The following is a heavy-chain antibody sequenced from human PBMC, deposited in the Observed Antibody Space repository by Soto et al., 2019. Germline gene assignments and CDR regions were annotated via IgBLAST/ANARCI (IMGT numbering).Heavy chain of an antibody. V-gene: IGHV4-30-4*01. J-gene: IGHJ5*02. D-gene: IGHD1-26*01. CDR1: GGSIRSGEHY. CDR2: IFYSGST. CDR3: ARWDGRGFDP. Sequence: QVQLQESGPGLVKPSQTLSLTCTVSGGSIRSGEHYWSWIRQPPGKGLEWIGYIFYSGSTHYNPSLKSRLSVSVDTSKNQFSLNLNSVTAADTAVYYCARWDGRGFDPWGQGTLVTVSS.